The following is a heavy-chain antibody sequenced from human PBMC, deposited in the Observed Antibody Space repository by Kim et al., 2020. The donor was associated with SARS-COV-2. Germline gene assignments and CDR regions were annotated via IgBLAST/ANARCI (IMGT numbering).Heavy chain of an antibody. Sequence: TNYNPSRKSRVTISVDTSKNQFSRKLSSVTAADTAVYYCAIRPIRGPLSYWGQGTLVTVSS. J-gene: IGHJ4*02. V-gene: IGHV4-34*01. CDR3: AIRPIRGPLSY. D-gene: IGHD3-10*01. CDR2: T.